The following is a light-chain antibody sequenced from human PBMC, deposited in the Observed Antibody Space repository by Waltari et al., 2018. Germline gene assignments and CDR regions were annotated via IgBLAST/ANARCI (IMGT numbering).Light chain of an antibody. CDR3: SSYTSSSTLGV. J-gene: IGLJ1*01. CDR1: SSDVGGYNY. Sequence: QSALTQPASVSGSPGQSITISCTGTSSDVGGYNYVSWYQQHPGKAPKLMISDVSKRPSGVSNRFSCSKSGNTASLTISGLQAEDEADYYCSSYTSSSTLGVFGTGTKVTVL. V-gene: IGLV2-14*01. CDR2: DVS.